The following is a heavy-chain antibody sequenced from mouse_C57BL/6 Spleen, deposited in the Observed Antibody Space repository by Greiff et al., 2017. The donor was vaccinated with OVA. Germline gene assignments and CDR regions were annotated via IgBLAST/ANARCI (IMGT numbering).Heavy chain of an antibody. CDR3: ARVPLTGTFED. J-gene: IGHJ2*01. CDR2: INYDGSST. CDR1: GFTFSDYY. V-gene: IGHV5-16*01. D-gene: IGHD4-1*01. Sequence: EVKLVEPEGGLVQPGSSMKLSCTASGFTFSDYYMAWVRQVPEKGLEWVANINYDGSSTYYLDSLKSRFIISRDNAKSILYRQMSSLKSEDTATYYCARVPLTGTFEDWGKGTTLTVSS.